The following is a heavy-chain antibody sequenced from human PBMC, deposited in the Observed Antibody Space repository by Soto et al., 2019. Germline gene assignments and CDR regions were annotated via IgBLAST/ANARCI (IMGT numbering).Heavy chain of an antibody. Sequence: QVQLVQSGPEVKKPGTSVKVSCKASVYTFSSYGISWVRQAPGQGFEWMAWISVDNGNTNFAQRFQGRVTMTTDTGTSTAYMELRSLRSDDTAVYYCARFKQGDNRNLIGNHYYYYMDVWGEGTTVTVSS. J-gene: IGHJ6*03. CDR2: ISVDNGNT. D-gene: IGHD3-16*01. CDR3: ARFKQGDNRNLIGNHYYYYMDV. V-gene: IGHV1-18*01. CDR1: VYTFSSYG.